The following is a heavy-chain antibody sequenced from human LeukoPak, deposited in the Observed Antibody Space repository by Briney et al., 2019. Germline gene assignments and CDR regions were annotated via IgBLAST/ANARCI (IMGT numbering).Heavy chain of an antibody. CDR1: GFTFRSYW. CDR2: INSDGSRT. V-gene: IGHV3-74*01. Sequence: GGSLRLSCAASGFTFRSYWMHWVRHAPGKGLVWVSRINSDGSRTTYADSVKGRFTISRDNAKNTLYLQMNSLRAEDTAVYYCAREMATTYDYDYWGQGTLVTVSS. CDR3: AREMATTYDYDY. J-gene: IGHJ4*02. D-gene: IGHD5-24*01.